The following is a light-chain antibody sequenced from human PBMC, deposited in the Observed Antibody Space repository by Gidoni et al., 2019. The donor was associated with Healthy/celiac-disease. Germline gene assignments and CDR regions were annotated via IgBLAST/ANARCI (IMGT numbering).Light chain of an antibody. V-gene: IGKV1-39*01. CDR1: QSISSY. CDR2: AAS. J-gene: IGKJ2*02. CDR3: QQSYSTPGT. Sequence: DIQMTPSPSSMSASVGDRVTITCRARQSISSYLNWYQQKPGKAPKLLIYAASSLQSGVPSRFSGSGSGTDFTLTISSLQPEDFATYYCQQSYSTPGTFGQGTKLEIK.